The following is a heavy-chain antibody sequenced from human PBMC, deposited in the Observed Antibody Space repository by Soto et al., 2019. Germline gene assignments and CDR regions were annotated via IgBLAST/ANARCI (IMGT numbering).Heavy chain of an antibody. CDR3: ARGYDSSGYYSEYFDY. CDR1: GFTFSSYS. CDR2: ISSSSSYI. J-gene: IGHJ4*02. D-gene: IGHD3-22*01. V-gene: IGHV3-21*01. Sequence: PGGSLRLSCAASGFTFSSYSMNWVRQAPGKGLEWVSSISSSSSYIYYADSVKGRFTISRDNAKNSLYLQMNSLRAEDTAVYYCARGYDSSGYYSEYFDYWGQGTLVTVSS.